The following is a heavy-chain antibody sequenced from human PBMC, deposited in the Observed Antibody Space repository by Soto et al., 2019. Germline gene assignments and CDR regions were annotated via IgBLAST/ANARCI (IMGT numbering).Heavy chain of an antibody. D-gene: IGHD6-6*01. CDR1: GGSFSGYY. Sequence: SETLSLTCAVYGGSFSGYYWSWIRQPPGKGLEWIGEINHSGSTNYNPSLKSRVTISVDTSKNQFSLKLSSVTAADTAVYYCARNQEYSSSSGMDVSGQGTTPTVYS. CDR3: ARNQEYSSSSGMDV. CDR2: INHSGST. V-gene: IGHV4-34*01. J-gene: IGHJ6*02.